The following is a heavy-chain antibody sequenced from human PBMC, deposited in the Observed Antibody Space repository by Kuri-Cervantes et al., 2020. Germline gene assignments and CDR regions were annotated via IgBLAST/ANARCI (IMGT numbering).Heavy chain of an antibody. J-gene: IGHJ4*02. CDR3: ASGYCSSTSCYREVFDY. V-gene: IGHV1-69*13. CDR2: IIPIFGTA. CDR1: GGTFSGYA. D-gene: IGHD2-2*01. Sequence: SVKVSCKASGGTFSGYAISWVRQAPGQGLEWTGGIIPIFGTANYAQKFQGRVTITADESTSTAYMELSSLRSEDTAVYYCASGYCSSTSCYREVFDYWGQGTLVTVSS.